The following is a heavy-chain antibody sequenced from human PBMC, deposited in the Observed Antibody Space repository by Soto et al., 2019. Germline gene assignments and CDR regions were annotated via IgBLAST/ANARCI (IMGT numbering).Heavy chain of an antibody. V-gene: IGHV4-31*03. J-gene: IGHJ4*02. CDR1: GGSISSGGYY. CDR3: ARSGHITMVREEDPNYDY. Sequence: QVQLQESGPGLVKPSQTLSLTCTVSGGSISSGGYYWSWIRQHPGKGLEWIGYIYYSGSTYYNPSLKSRVTISVDTANNQFSLKLRSVTAADTAVYYCARSGHITMVREEDPNYDYWGQGTLVTVSS. D-gene: IGHD3-10*01. CDR2: IYYSGST.